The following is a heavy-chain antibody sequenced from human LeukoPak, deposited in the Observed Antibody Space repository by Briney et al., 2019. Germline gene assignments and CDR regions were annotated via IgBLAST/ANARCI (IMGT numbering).Heavy chain of an antibody. J-gene: IGHJ6*02. CDR2: TYYRSKWYN. D-gene: IGHD3-9*01. Sequence: SQTLSLTCAISGDSVSSNTAAWNWIRQSPSRGLEWLGRTYYRSKWYNDYAVSVKSRITINPDTSKNQFSLQLNSVTPEDTAVYYCARDRRTYSHYDILTGYPDYYGMDVWGQGTTVTVSS. CDR1: GDSVSSNTAA. V-gene: IGHV6-1*01. CDR3: ARDRRTYSHYDILTGYPDYYGMDV.